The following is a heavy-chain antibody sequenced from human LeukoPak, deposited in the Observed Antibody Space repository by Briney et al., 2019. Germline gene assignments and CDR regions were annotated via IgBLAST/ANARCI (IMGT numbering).Heavy chain of an antibody. V-gene: IGHV3-30-3*01. CDR3: ARDVGEYYFDY. CDR1: GFTFDDYS. CDR2: LSNDGNNK. J-gene: IGHJ4*02. D-gene: IGHD3-10*01. Sequence: GGSLRLSCAASGFTFDDYSMHWVRQAPGKGLEWVAVLSNDGNNKYYGDSVKGRFTISRDNSKNTLYLQMNSLRAEDTAVYYCARDVGEYYFDYWGQGTLVTVSS.